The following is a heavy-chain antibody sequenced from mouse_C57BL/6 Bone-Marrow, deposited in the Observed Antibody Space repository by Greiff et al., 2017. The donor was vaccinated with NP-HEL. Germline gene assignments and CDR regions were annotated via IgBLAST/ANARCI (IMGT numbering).Heavy chain of an antibody. CDR1: GYSITSGYY. CDR3: ARDHYGSNFDY. Sequence: EVQLQQSGPGLVKPSQSLSLSCSVTGYSITSGYYWNWIRQFPGNQLEWMGYISYDGSNNYNPSLKNRISITRDTSKNQSFLKLNSVTTEDTATYYCARDHYGSNFDYWGQGTTLTVSS. V-gene: IGHV3-6*01. CDR2: ISYDGSN. J-gene: IGHJ2*01. D-gene: IGHD1-1*01.